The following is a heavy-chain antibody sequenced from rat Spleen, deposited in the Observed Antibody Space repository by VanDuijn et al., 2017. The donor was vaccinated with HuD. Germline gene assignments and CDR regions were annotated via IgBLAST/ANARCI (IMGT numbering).Heavy chain of an antibody. CDR1: GFIFSDFY. J-gene: IGHJ2*01. CDR3: ARHWGY. D-gene: IGHD4-6*01. V-gene: IGHV5-29*01. CDR2: ISYGDNSGHSST. Sequence: EVQLVESDGGLVQPGRSLELSCAASGFIFSDFYMAWVRQAPTKGLEWVATISYGDNSGHSSTYYRDSVKGRFTISRDNAKSTLYLQMDSLRSEDTATYYCARHWGYWGQGVMVTVSS.